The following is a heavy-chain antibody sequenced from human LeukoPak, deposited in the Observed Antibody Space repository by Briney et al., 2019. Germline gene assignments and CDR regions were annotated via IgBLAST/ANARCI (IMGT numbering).Heavy chain of an antibody. D-gene: IGHD2-2*02. CDR3: AREDIVVVPAAIGGYYYYYGMDV. Sequence: GGSLRLSCAASGFTFSSYAMHWVRQAPGKGLEWVAVISYDGSNKYYADSVKGRFTISRDNSKNTLYLQMNSLRAEDTAVYYCAREDIVVVPAAIGGYYYYYGMDVWGQGTTVTVSS. CDR1: GFTFSSYA. CDR2: ISYDGSNK. V-gene: IGHV3-30-3*01. J-gene: IGHJ6*02.